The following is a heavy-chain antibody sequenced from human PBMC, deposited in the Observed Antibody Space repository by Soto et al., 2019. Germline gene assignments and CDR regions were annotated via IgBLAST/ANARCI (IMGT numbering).Heavy chain of an antibody. Sequence: SETLSLTCTVSGGSISSSSYYWGWIRQPPGKGLEWIGYIYYSGSTYYNPSLKSRVTISVDTSKNQFSLKLSSVTAADTAVYYCARGSYYYDSSGYYHYWGQRTLVTVSS. CDR3: ARGSYYYDSSGYYHY. V-gene: IGHV4-30-4*08. D-gene: IGHD3-22*01. J-gene: IGHJ4*02. CDR2: IYYSGST. CDR1: GGSISSSSYY.